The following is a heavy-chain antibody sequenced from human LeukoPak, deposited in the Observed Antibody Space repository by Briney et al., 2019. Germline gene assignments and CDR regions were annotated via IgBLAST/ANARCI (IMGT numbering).Heavy chain of an antibody. V-gene: IGHV3-48*01. CDR2: ISRSSSTI. CDR3: ARVTVTTYYFDY. J-gene: IGHJ4*02. D-gene: IGHD4-17*01. Sequence: GGSLRLSCAASGFTFSSYSMNWVRQAPGKGLEWISYISRSSSTIYYADSVKGRFTISRDNAKNSLFLQMNSLSAEDTAVYYCARVTVTTYYFDYWGQGTLVTVSS. CDR1: GFTFSSYS.